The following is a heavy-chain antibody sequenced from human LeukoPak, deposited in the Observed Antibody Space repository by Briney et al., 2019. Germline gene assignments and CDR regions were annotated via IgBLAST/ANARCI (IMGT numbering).Heavy chain of an antibody. Sequence: GASVKVSCKASGYTFTSYDINWARQATGQGLEWMGWMNPNSGNTGYAQKFQGRVTMTRNTSISTAYMELSSLRSEDTAVYYCARVMAVAGTVSDYWGQGTLVTVSS. CDR2: MNPNSGNT. J-gene: IGHJ4*02. D-gene: IGHD6-19*01. V-gene: IGHV1-8*01. CDR3: ARVMAVAGTVSDY. CDR1: GYTFTSYD.